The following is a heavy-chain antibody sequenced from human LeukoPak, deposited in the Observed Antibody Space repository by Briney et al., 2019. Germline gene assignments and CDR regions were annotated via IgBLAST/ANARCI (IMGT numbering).Heavy chain of an antibody. D-gene: IGHD3-22*01. CDR1: GGSISSSSYY. CDR2: IYYSGST. Sequence: SETLSLTCTVSGGSISSSSYYWGWIRQPPGQGLEWIGSIYYSGSTYYNPSLKSRVTISVDTSKNQFSLKLSSVTAAGTAVYYCARHEIVVVTIYYFDYWGQGTLVTVSS. V-gene: IGHV4-39*01. CDR3: ARHEIVVVTIYYFDY. J-gene: IGHJ4*02.